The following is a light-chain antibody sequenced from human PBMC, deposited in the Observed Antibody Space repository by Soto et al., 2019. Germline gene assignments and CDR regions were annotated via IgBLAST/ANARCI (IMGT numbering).Light chain of an antibody. V-gene: IGKV3-15*01. CDR2: GAS. CDR3: QQYNNWPIT. Sequence: EIVLTQSPGTLSFSPGERATLSCRASQSVSSSYLAWYQQKPGQAPRLLIYGASTRATGFPARFSGSGSVTEFTLTISSLQSGDFAVYYCQQYNNWPITFGQGTRLEIK. J-gene: IGKJ5*01. CDR1: QSVSSSY.